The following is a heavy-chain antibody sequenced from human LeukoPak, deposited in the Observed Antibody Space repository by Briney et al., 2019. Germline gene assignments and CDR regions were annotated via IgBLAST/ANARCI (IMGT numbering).Heavy chain of an antibody. CDR3: ARHVWGARSGYYMDV. V-gene: IGHV5-51*01. Sequence: GESLKISCKGSGYSFTSYWIGWVRQMPGKGLEWMGIIYPGDSDTRYSPSFQGQVTISADKSISTAYLQWSSLKASDTAMYYCARHVWGARSGYYMDVWGKGTTVTVSS. D-gene: IGHD3-16*01. J-gene: IGHJ6*03. CDR1: GYSFTSYW. CDR2: IYPGDSDT.